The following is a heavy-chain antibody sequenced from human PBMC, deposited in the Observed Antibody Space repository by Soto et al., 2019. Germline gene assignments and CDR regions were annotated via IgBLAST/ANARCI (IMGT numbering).Heavy chain of an antibody. Sequence: SGPKRVNPTQTLTLTCTFSGFSLSTSGMCVSWIRQPPGKALEWLARIDWDDDKYYSTSLKTRLTISKDTSKNQVVLTMTNMDPVDTATYYCARMSREGYFDWLFPVDYYYYYMDVWGKGTTVTVSS. D-gene: IGHD3-9*01. CDR1: GFSLSTSGMC. J-gene: IGHJ6*03. CDR3: ARMSREGYFDWLFPVDYYYYYMDV. V-gene: IGHV2-70*11. CDR2: IDWDDDK.